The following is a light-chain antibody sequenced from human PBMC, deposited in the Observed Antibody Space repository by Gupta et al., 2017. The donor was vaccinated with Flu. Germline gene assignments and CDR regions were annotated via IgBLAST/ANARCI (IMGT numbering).Light chain of an antibody. CDR2: KAS. V-gene: IGKV1-5*03. CDR1: ESPKSW. J-gene: IGKJ1*01. Sequence: DIQMTQSPSTLSASVGDRVTITCRASESPKSWLAWYQQKPGRAPKPLMFKASSLESGVPSRFSGIDYGTEFTLTISSLQPDDFATYYCPQDNSSPWTFGQGTKVEIK. CDR3: PQDNSSPWT.